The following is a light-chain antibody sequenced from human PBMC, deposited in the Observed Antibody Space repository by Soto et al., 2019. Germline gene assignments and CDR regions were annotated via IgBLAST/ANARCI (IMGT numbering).Light chain of an antibody. Sequence: QSALTQPASVSGSPGQSITMSCTGSSSDFGDDKYVTWYQQQPGKGPNLLIYGVSKRPSGVSNRFSGSKAGNTASLTISGIQVEDEADYLCGSFTTNRIWVFGGGTKVTVL. CDR1: SSDFGDDKY. J-gene: IGLJ3*02. CDR3: GSFTTNRIWV. CDR2: GVS. V-gene: IGLV2-14*01.